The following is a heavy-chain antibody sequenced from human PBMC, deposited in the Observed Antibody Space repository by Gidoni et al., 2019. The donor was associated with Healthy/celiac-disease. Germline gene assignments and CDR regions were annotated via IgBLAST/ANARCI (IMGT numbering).Heavy chain of an antibody. J-gene: IGHJ3*02. V-gene: IGHV3-30-3*01. CDR3: ARDVLPILQFAFDI. D-gene: IGHD3-16*01. CDR2: ISYDGSNK. CDR1: GFTLSSYA. Sequence: QVQLVESGGGVVQPGRSLRLSCAASGFTLSSYAMHWVRQAPGKGLEWVAVISYDGSNKSYADSVKGRFTISRDNSKNTLYLQMNSLRAEDTAVYYCARDVLPILQFAFDIWGQGTMVTVSS.